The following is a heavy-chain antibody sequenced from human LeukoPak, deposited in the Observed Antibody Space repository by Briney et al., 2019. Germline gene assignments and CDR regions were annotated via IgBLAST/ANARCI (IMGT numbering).Heavy chain of an antibody. J-gene: IGHJ4*02. CDR1: GFTFSSYS. CDR2: ISYDGSNK. D-gene: IGHD1-26*01. CDR3: AKDRTGIVGATAPREIDY. V-gene: IGHV3-30*18. Sequence: PGGSLRLSCAASGFTFSSYSMNWVRQAPGKGLEWVAVISYDGSNKYYADSVKGRFTISRDNSKNTLYLQMNSLRAEDTAVYYCAKDRTGIVGATAPREIDYWGQGTLVTVSS.